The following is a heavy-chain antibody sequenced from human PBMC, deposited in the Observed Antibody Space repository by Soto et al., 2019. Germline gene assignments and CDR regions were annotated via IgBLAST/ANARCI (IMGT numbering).Heavy chain of an antibody. CDR3: AKDREVRGVICAFDI. D-gene: IGHD3-10*01. V-gene: IGHV4-31*03. Sequence: SETLSLTCTVSGGSISSGGYYWSWIRQHPGKGPEWIGYIYYSGSTYYNPSLKSRVTISVDTSKNQFSLKLSSVTAADTAVYYCAKDREVRGVICAFDIWGQGTMVT. J-gene: IGHJ3*02. CDR1: GGSISSGGYY. CDR2: IYYSGST.